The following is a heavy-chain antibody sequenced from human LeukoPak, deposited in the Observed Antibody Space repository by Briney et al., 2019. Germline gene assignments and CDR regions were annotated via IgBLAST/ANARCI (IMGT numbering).Heavy chain of an antibody. CDR2: IYYSGST. J-gene: IGHJ5*02. CDR3: ARGSNCSGGSCYPINWFDP. D-gene: IGHD2-15*01. Sequence: PSETLSLTCTVSGGSISSYYWSWSRQPPGRGLEWIGYIYYSGSTNYNPSLKSRVTISEDTSKNQFSLKLSSVTAADTAVYYCARGSNCSGGSCYPINWFDPWGQGTLVTVSS. V-gene: IGHV4-59*01. CDR1: GGSISSYY.